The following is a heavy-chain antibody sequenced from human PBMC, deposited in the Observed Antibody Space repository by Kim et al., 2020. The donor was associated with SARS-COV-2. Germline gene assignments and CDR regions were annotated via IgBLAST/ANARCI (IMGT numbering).Heavy chain of an antibody. CDR3: ARDYYEDYYYGMDV. D-gene: IGHD3-22*01. Sequence: NPSLKSRVTISVDTSKNQFSLKLSSVTAADTAVYYCARDYYEDYYYGMDVWGQGTTVTVSS. V-gene: IGHV4-59*01. J-gene: IGHJ6*02.